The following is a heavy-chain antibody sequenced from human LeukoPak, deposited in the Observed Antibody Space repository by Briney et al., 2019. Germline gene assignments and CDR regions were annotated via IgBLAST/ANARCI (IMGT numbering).Heavy chain of an antibody. CDR3: ARHLTMTTVVNWFDP. CDR1: GYSFTSYW. CDR2: IYPGDSDT. Sequence: GESLKISCKGSGYSFTSYWIGWVHQMPGKGLEWMGIIYPGDSDTRYSPSFQGQVTISADKSISTAYLQWSSLKASDTAMYYCARHLTMTTVVNWFDPWGQGTLVTVSS. J-gene: IGHJ5*02. D-gene: IGHD4-23*01. V-gene: IGHV5-51*07.